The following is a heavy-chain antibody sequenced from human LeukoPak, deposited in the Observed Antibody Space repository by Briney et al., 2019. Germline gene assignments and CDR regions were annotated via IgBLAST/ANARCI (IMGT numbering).Heavy chain of an antibody. CDR3: ARTESHYDSSGPSFVY. Sequence: SETLSLTCTVSGGSISSYYWSWIRQPPGKGLEWIGYIYYSGSTNYNPSLKSRVTISVDTSKNQFSLKLSSVTAADTAVYYCARTESHYDSSGPSFVYWGQGTLVTVSS. D-gene: IGHD3-22*01. CDR2: IYYSGST. J-gene: IGHJ4*02. V-gene: IGHV4-59*01. CDR1: GGSISSYY.